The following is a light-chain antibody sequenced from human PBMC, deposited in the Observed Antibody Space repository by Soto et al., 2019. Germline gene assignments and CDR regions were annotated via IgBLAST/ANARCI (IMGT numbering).Light chain of an antibody. Sequence: EIVLTQSPASLSLSAGERVTLSCRASQSVDTMVAWYQQQVGRTPRLLIYETSNRATGVPGRFSGSGSGTDFPLPISRLEPEDFAVYFCQVRTDWPPFKYTFGQGTKLEI. V-gene: IGKV3-11*01. CDR2: ETS. CDR3: QVRTDWPPFKYT. CDR1: QSVDTM. J-gene: IGKJ2*01.